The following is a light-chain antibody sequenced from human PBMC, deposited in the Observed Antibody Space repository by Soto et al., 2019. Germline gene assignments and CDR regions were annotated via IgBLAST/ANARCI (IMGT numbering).Light chain of an antibody. CDR2: VAS. J-gene: IGKJ1*01. CDR3: KQFKSYPRT. V-gene: IGKV1-13*02. CDR1: QGISTS. Sequence: AIQLTQSPSSLSASVGDRVTITCRASQGISTSLPWYQQKPGQAPKLLIYVASTLHTGVPSRFSGSGSGTDFTLTISSLQPEDFATYYCKQFKSYPRTLGQGTKVEIK.